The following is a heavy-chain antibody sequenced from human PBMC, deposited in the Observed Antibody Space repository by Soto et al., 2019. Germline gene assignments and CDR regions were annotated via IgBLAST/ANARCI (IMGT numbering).Heavy chain of an antibody. CDR1: GYTFTSYD. Sequence: GASVKVSCKASGYTFTSYDINWVRQATGQGLEWMGWMNPNSGNTGYAQKFQGRVTMTRNTSISTAYMELSSLRSEDTAVYYCARGHGFITFGGVIANNWFDPWGQGTLVTVSS. J-gene: IGHJ5*02. V-gene: IGHV1-8*01. CDR3: ARGHGFITFGGVIANNWFDP. CDR2: MNPNSGNT. D-gene: IGHD3-16*02.